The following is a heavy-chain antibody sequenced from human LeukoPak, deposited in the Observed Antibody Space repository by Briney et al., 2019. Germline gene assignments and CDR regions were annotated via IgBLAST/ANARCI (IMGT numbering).Heavy chain of an antibody. D-gene: IGHD2-2*01. CDR2: ISAYNGNT. Sequence: ASVKVSCKASGYTFTSYGISWVRQAPGQRLEWMGWISAYNGNTNYAQKLQGRVTMTTDTSTSTAYMELRSLRSDDTAVYYCARVEDIVVVPAAYFDYWGQGTLVTVSS. CDR1: GYTFTSYG. V-gene: IGHV1-18*01. J-gene: IGHJ4*02. CDR3: ARVEDIVVVPAAYFDY.